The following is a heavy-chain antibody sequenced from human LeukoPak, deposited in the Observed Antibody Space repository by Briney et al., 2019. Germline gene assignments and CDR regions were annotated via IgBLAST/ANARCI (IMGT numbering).Heavy chain of an antibody. D-gene: IGHD1-26*01. J-gene: IGHJ4*02. CDR2: MNPNSGNT. Sequence: ASVKVSCKASGYTFTSYDINWVRQATGQGPEWMGWMNPNSGNTGYAQKFQGRVTITRNTSISTAYMELSSLRSEDTAVYYCARGSTWEHGDYWGQGTLVTVSS. V-gene: IGHV1-8*03. CDR1: GYTFTSYD. CDR3: ARGSTWEHGDY.